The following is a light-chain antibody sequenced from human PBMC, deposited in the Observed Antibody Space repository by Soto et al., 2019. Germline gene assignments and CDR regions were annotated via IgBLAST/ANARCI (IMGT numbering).Light chain of an antibody. J-gene: IGKJ2*01. CDR1: QSISSSY. CDR2: AAS. V-gene: IGKV3-20*01. CDR3: QLYGGSHMFS. Sequence: EIVLTQSPGTLSLSPGEGGTLSCRASQSISSSYLAWYQQKPGQSPRLLIYAASSRATGIPDRFSGSVAGTDFTLTISRLEPEGFAVYYCQLYGGSHMFSFGQGTKLEIK.